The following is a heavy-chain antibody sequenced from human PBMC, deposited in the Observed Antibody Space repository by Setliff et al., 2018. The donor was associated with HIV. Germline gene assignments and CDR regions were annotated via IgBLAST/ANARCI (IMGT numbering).Heavy chain of an antibody. Sequence: GASVKVSCKASGGTFSRYAISWVRQAPGQGLEWMGGISPISDTANYAQKFQGRVTMTRNTSISTAYMELSSLRSEDTAMYYCARVLRGSSGWYGYYYMDVWGKGTTVTVS. CDR3: ARVLRGSSGWYGYYYMDV. CDR2: ISPISDTA. J-gene: IGHJ6*03. D-gene: IGHD6-19*01. CDR1: GGTFSRYA. V-gene: IGHV1-69*05.